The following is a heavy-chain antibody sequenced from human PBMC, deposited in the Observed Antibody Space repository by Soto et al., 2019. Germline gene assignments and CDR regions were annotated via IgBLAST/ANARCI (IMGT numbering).Heavy chain of an antibody. CDR1: GFSFSTSS. CDR2: ISPSASDT. CDR3: AKGGYTFAYE. Sequence: GGSLRLSCAASGFSFSTSSMAWVLQPPGKGLEWVSAISPSASDTLYADSVKGRFTISRDNSQNTLFLQMTSLRADDTAVYYCAKGGYTFAYEWGQGALVTVSS. D-gene: IGHD5-18*01. J-gene: IGHJ4*02. V-gene: IGHV3-23*01.